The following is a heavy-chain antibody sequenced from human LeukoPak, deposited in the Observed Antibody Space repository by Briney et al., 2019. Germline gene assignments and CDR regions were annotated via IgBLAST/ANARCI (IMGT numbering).Heavy chain of an antibody. D-gene: IGHD1-26*01. CDR2: MYYSGNT. J-gene: IGHJ3*02. CDR1: GGSISGYY. V-gene: IGHV4-59*08. Sequence: PSETLSLTCNVSGGSISGYYWSWIRQPPGKGLEWIGYMYYSGNTNYNPSLKSRVTTLVDSSKNQFSLKLSSVTAADTAVYYCARHTLVGARNAFDIWGQGTMVTVSS. CDR3: ARHTLVGARNAFDI.